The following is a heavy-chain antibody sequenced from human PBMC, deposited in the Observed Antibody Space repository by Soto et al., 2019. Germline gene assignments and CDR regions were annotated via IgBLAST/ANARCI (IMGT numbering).Heavy chain of an antibody. CDR3: ARDLEVAGTSDY. CDR2: IYYSGST. J-gene: IGHJ4*02. CDR1: VGSIISGGYY. Sequence: SETLSLTCTVSVGSIISGGYYWSWIRQHPGKGLEWIGYIYYSGSTYYNPSLKSRVTMSVDTSKNQFSLKLSSVTAADTAVYYCARDLEVAGTSDYRGQGTLVTVSS. V-gene: IGHV4-31*03. D-gene: IGHD6-19*01.